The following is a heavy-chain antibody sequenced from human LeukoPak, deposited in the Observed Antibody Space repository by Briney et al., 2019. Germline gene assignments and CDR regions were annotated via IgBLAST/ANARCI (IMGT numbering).Heavy chain of an antibody. D-gene: IGHD5-18*01. Sequence: SETLSLTCTVSGGSISSSIYYWGWIRQPPGKGLEWIGSIYYSGSTYYNPSFKSRVTMSVDTSKNQFSLKLSSVTAADTAVYYCARGDDSHGSLLDYWGQGTLVTVSS. CDR3: ARGDDSHGSLLDY. CDR2: IYYSGST. CDR1: GGSISSSIYY. J-gene: IGHJ4*02. V-gene: IGHV4-39*07.